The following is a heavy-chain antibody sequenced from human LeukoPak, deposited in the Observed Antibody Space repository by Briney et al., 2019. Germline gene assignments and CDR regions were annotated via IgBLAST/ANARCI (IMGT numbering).Heavy chain of an antibody. CDR3: ARDQRESSGYSYGGVGDY. J-gene: IGHJ4*02. Sequence: GGSLRLSCAVSGFTFSSYWMHWVRQPPGKGLVWVSRINDDGSSTNYADSVKGRFTISRANAKNTLYLQMNSLRAEDTAVYYCARDQRESSGYSYGGVGDYWGQGALVTVSS. CDR2: INDDGSST. D-gene: IGHD3-22*01. V-gene: IGHV3-74*01. CDR1: GFTFSSYW.